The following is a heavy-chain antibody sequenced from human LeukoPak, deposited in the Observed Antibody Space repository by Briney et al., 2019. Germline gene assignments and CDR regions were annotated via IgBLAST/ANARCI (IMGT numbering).Heavy chain of an antibody. D-gene: IGHD6-13*01. CDR2: IYYSGST. CDR3: ARVSSSWYRVLDY. Sequence: KPSETLSLTCTVSGGSISSYYWSWIRQPPGKGLEWIGYIYYSGSTNCNPSLKSRVTISVDTSKNQFSLKLSSVTAADTAVYYCARVSSSWYRVLDYWGQGTLVTVSS. J-gene: IGHJ4*02. V-gene: IGHV4-59*01. CDR1: GGSISSYY.